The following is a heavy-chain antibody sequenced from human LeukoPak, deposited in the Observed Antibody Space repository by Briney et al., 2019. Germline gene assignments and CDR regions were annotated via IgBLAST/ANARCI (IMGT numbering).Heavy chain of an antibody. CDR3: ARNTSGFKLGDAFDI. D-gene: IGHD3-22*01. Sequence: GGSLRLSCAASGFTFSSYAMTWVRQAPGKVLEWISAISGSAYSTSYADSVKGRFTISRDNSKNTLYLQMNSLRAEDTAIYYCARNTSGFKLGDAFDIWGQGTMVTVSS. V-gene: IGHV3-23*01. CDR2: ISGSAYST. J-gene: IGHJ3*02. CDR1: GFTFSSYA.